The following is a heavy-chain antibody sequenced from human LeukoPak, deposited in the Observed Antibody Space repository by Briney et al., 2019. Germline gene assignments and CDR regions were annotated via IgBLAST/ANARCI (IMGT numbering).Heavy chain of an antibody. D-gene: IGHD5-18*01. CDR1: GYSISSGYY. CDR3: ARSRGYSYGYDFDY. Sequence: SETLSLTCTVSGYSISSGYYWGWIRPPPGKGLEWIGSIYHSGSTYYNPSLKSRVTISVDTSKNQFSLKLSSVTAADTAVYYCARSRGYSYGYDFDYWGQGTLVTVSS. CDR2: IYHSGST. V-gene: IGHV4-38-2*02. J-gene: IGHJ4*02.